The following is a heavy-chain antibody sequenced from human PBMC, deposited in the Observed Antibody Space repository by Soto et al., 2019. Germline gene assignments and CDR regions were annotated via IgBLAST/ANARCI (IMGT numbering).Heavy chain of an antibody. D-gene: IGHD2-8*01. CDR3: ARDNDRPQLGGNYYYVFDV. V-gene: IGHV1-69*12. CDR1: GGTFRTAA. CDR2: IMPVFRTP. J-gene: IGHJ6*02. Sequence: QVQLEQSGAEVKKPGSSVKVSCKASGGTFRTAAVSWVRQAPGQGLEWMGGIMPVFRTPDYAQKFHGRVTITADESTRTAYMELSGLRSDDTAVYSCARDNDRPQLGGNYYYVFDVWGQGTTITVSS.